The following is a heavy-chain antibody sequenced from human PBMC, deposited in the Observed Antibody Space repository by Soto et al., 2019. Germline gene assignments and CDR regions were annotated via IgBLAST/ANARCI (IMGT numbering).Heavy chain of an antibody. D-gene: IGHD3-10*01. Sequence: SVKVSCKASGGTFSSYTISWVRQAPGQGLEWMGRIIPILGIAKYSEKFQGRVTITRDTSASTAYMELSSLRSEDTAVYYCGRSPSLFIDYWGQGTLVTVSS. J-gene: IGHJ4*02. CDR1: GGTFSSYT. CDR3: GRSPSLFIDY. V-gene: IGHV1-69*02. CDR2: IIPILGIA.